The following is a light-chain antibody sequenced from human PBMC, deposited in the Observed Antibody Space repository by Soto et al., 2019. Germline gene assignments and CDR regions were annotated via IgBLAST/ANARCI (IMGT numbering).Light chain of an antibody. Sequence: EIVLTQSPGTLSLSPGERANLSCRASQSVSGIYLAWYQQKPGQAPRLLIYGASSRATGIPDRFSGSGSGTDFTLTIRRLEPEDFAVYYCQQYGTSPPYNCGQG. V-gene: IGKV3-20*01. CDR3: QQYGTSPPYN. CDR2: GAS. CDR1: QSVSGIY. J-gene: IGKJ2*01.